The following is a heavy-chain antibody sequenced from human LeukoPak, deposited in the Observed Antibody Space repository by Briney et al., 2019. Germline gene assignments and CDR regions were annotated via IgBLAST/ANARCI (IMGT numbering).Heavy chain of an antibody. Sequence: SVKVSCKASGYTFTGYYMHWVRQAPGQGLEWMGGIIPIFGTANYAQKFQGRVTITADESTSTAYMELSSLRSEDTAVYYCARDYCSGGSCYYDYWGQGTLVTVSS. J-gene: IGHJ4*02. D-gene: IGHD2-15*01. CDR3: ARDYCSGGSCYYDY. CDR2: IIPIFGTA. CDR1: GYTFTGYY. V-gene: IGHV1-69*13.